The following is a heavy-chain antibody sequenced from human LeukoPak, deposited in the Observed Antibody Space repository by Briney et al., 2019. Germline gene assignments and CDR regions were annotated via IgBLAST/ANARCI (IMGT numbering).Heavy chain of an antibody. CDR1: GGSISGYY. D-gene: IGHD3-10*01. CDR2: INHSGST. J-gene: IGHJ6*03. V-gene: IGHV4-34*01. CDR3: ARGRGLYYYYYMDV. Sequence: SETLSLTCTVSGGSISGYYWSWIRQPPGKGLEWIGEINHSGSTNYNPSLKSRVTISVDTSKNQFSLKLSSVTAADTAVYYCARGRGLYYYYYMDVWGKGTTVTVSS.